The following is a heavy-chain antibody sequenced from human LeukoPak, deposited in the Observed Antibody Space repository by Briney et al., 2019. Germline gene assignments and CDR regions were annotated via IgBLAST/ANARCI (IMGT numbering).Heavy chain of an antibody. V-gene: IGHV3-48*02. J-gene: IGHJ4*02. Sequence: GGSLRLSCAVSGFTFSGYRMSWVRQAPGKGLEWVSDISRSSSTIDYADSVKGRFSISRDNAKNSMYLQMNSLIDEDTAVYYCARDLEVPGGNRLFDYWGQGTLVTVSS. CDR3: ARDLEVPGGNRLFDY. CDR1: GFTFSGYR. D-gene: IGHD4-23*01. CDR2: ISRSSSTI.